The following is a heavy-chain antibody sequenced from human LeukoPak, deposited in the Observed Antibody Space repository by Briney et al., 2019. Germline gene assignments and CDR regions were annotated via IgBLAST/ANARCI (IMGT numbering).Heavy chain of an antibody. J-gene: IGHJ5*02. V-gene: IGHV4-39*07. CDR2: IYYSGST. CDR1: GGSISSSSYY. D-gene: IGHD1-14*01. CDR3: ARRNWQNWFDP. Sequence: SETLSLTCTVSGGSISSSSYYWGWIRQPPGKGLEWIGSIYYSGSTYYNPSLKSRVTISVDTSKNQFSLKLSSVTAADTAVYYCARRNWQNWFDPWGQGTLVTVSS.